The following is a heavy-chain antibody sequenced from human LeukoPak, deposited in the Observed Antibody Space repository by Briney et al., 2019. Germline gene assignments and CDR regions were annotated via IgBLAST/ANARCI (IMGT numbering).Heavy chain of an antibody. CDR1: GGSISSSSYY. J-gene: IGHJ6*03. V-gene: IGHV4-39*07. CDR3: ARDRTGQQLISRKDYYYMDV. D-gene: IGHD6-13*01. CDR2: IYYSGST. Sequence: PSETLSLTCTVSGGSISSSSYYWGWIRQPPGKGLEWIGSIYYSGSTYYNPSLKSRVTISVDKSKNQFSLKLSAVPAADTAVYYCARDRTGQQLISRKDYYYMDVWGKGTTVTISS.